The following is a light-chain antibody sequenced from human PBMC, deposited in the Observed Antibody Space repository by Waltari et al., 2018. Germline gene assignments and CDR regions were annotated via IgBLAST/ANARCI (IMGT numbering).Light chain of an antibody. CDR1: QSLLHSDGKTY. V-gene: IGKV2-29*02. CDR2: EVS. J-gene: IGKJ1*01. Sequence: DIVMTQTPLSLSVTPGQPASISCKSSQSLLHSDGKTYLYWYLQKPGQSPQLLTYEVSRRFSGVRGRVSGSGAGTDFTLKISRVEAEDVGVYYGMQGIHLRTFGQGTKVEIK. CDR3: MQGIHLRT.